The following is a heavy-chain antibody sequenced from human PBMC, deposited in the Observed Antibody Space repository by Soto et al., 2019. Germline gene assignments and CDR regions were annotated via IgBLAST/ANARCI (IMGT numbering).Heavy chain of an antibody. J-gene: IGHJ4*02. CDR3: ARDLIATAGALFDF. CDR2: IVAVNGNT. D-gene: IGHD6-13*01. Sequence: AVKVSWKASGFTFTSYAVQWVRQARGHRLEWIGWIVAVNGNTMYAQKFQGRVTITWDTSASTAYMELSSLSSEDTAVYYCARDLIATAGALFDFWGQGTLVTVSS. CDR1: GFTFTSYA. V-gene: IGHV1-58*01.